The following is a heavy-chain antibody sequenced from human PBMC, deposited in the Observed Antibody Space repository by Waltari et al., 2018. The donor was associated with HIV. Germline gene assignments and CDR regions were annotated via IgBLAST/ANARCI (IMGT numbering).Heavy chain of an antibody. CDR2: IYHSGST. CDR1: GGSISSSNW. Sequence: QVQLQESGPGLVKPSGTLSLTCAVSGGSISSSNWWSWVRQPPGQGLEWIGEIYHSGSTNYNPSLKSRVTISVDKSKNQFSLKLSSVTAADTAVYYCAREHGLRFLERSYYGMDVWGQGTTVTVSS. CDR3: AREHGLRFLERSYYGMDV. D-gene: IGHD3-3*01. V-gene: IGHV4-4*02. J-gene: IGHJ6*02.